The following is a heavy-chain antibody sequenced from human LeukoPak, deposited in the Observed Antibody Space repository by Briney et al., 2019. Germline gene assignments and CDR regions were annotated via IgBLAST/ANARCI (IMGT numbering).Heavy chain of an antibody. CDR3: ARDQYCSSTSCYDREFDI. CDR2: IWYDGSNK. CDR1: GFTFSSYG. V-gene: IGHV3-33*01. D-gene: IGHD2-2*01. J-gene: IGHJ3*02. Sequence: GGSLRLSCAASGFTFSSYGMHWVRQAPGKGLEWVAVIWYDGSNKYYADSVKGRFTISRDNSKNTLYLQMNSLRAEDTAVYYCARDQYCSSTSCYDREFDIWGQGTMVTVSS.